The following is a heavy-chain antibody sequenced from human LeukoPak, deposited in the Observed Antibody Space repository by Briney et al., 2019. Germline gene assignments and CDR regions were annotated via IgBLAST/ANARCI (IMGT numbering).Heavy chain of an antibody. V-gene: IGHV3-23*01. Sequence: PGGSLRLSCAASGFTFSNYGMSWVRQAPGKGLEWVSGIIDSGGRTNYADFVKGRFTISRDNSKNTLYLEMNSLRAEDTAVYYCARSVWSVAGTRMPWGQGTLVTVSS. CDR2: IIDSGGRT. CDR1: GFTFSNYG. CDR3: ARSVWSVAGTRMP. J-gene: IGHJ5*02. D-gene: IGHD6-19*01.